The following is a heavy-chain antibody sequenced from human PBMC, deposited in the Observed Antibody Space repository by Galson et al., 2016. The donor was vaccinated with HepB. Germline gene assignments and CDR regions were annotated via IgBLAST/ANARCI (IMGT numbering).Heavy chain of an antibody. CDR3: LRSGY. Sequence: SLRLSCAASGFTFSTHWMHWVRQAPGKGLEWVSFIDNGGNTFYADSVKGRFTIPRDSSKSTVFLQMNSLRAEDTAVYYCLRSGYWGQGTLVTVSS. V-gene: IGHV3-66*01. D-gene: IGHD2-8*02. CDR1: GFTFSTHW. J-gene: IGHJ4*02. CDR2: IDNGGNT.